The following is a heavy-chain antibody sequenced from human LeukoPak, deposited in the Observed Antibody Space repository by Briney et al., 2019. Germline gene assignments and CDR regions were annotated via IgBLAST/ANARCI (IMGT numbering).Heavy chain of an antibody. D-gene: IGHD1-20*01. J-gene: IGHJ4*02. V-gene: IGHV4-38-2*01. CDR3: AGGDNWNVRI. CDR1: GSSISSAYY. Sequence: SETLSLTCAVSGSSISSAYYWGWIRQPPGKGLGWIGSIYHSGSTYYNPSLKSRVTISVDTSKNQFSLKLSSVTAADTAVYYCAGGDNWNVRIWGQGTLVTVSS. CDR2: IYHSGST.